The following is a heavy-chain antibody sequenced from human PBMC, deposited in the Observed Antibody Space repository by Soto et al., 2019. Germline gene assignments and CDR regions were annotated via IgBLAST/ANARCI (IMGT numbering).Heavy chain of an antibody. CDR2: IKSKTDGGTT. Sequence: GGSLRLSCAASGFTFSNAWMSWVRQAPGKGLEWVGRIKSKTDGGTTDYAAPVKGRFTISRDDSKNTLYLQMNSLKTEDTAVYYCTTDLTIFGVDPRPNYYYMDVWGKGTTVTVSS. CDR3: TTDLTIFGVDPRPNYYYMDV. D-gene: IGHD3-3*01. J-gene: IGHJ6*03. CDR1: GFTFSNAW. V-gene: IGHV3-15*01.